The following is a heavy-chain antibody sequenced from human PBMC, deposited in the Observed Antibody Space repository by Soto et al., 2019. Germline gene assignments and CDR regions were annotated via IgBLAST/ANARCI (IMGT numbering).Heavy chain of an antibody. J-gene: IGHJ6*02. CDR2: ISGGSSFI. CDR3: ARGKGMDV. CDR1: GFTFSSYS. Sequence: EVQLVESGGGLVKPGGSLRLSCAASGFTFSSYSMNWVSQAPGKGLEWVSSISGGSSFIYYADSVKGRFTIYRDNAKNSLYLQMNSLRAEDAAVYYCARGKGMDVWGQGTTVTVSS. V-gene: IGHV3-21*01.